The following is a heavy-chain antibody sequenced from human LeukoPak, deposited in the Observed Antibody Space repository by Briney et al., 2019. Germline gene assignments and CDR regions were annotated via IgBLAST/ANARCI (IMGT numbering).Heavy chain of an antibody. CDR1: GGSISSYY. CDR2: IYSGGST. V-gene: IGHV3-53*01. CDR3: ARGGYSWFDP. D-gene: IGHD2-15*01. Sequence: ETLSLTCTVSGGSISSYYWSWVRQAPGKGLEWVSVIYSGGSTYYADSVKGRFTISRDNSKNTLYLQMNSLRAEDTAVYYCARGGYSWFDPWGQGTLVTVSS. J-gene: IGHJ5*02.